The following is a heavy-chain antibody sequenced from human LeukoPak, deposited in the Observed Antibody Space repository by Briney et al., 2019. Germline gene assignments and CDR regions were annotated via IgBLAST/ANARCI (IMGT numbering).Heavy chain of an antibody. CDR2: TYYSGST. CDR1: GGSISSYY. D-gene: IGHD3-10*01. J-gene: IGHJ3*02. CDR3: ARHVRASGSGSYAFDI. V-gene: IGHV4-59*08. Sequence: SETLSLTCTVSGGSISSYYWSWIRQPPGKGLEWIGYTYYSGSTNYNPSLKSRVTISVDTSKNQFSLKLNSVTAADTAVYYCARHVRASGSGSYAFDIWGQGTMVTVSS.